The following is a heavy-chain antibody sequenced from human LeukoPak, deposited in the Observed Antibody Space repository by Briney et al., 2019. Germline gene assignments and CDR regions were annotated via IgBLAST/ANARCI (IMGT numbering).Heavy chain of an antibody. D-gene: IGHD2-15*01. CDR3: ARGKRSSTRIVVVVAAIRFDY. CDR2: ITHSGST. J-gene: IGHJ4*02. Sequence: SETLSLTCAVYGGSFSGYYWSWIRQPPGKGLEWIGEITHSGSTNYNPSLKSRVTISVDTSKNQFSLKLSSVTAADTAVYYCARGKRSSTRIVVVVAAIRFDYWGQGTLVTVSS. CDR1: GGSFSGYY. V-gene: IGHV4-34*01.